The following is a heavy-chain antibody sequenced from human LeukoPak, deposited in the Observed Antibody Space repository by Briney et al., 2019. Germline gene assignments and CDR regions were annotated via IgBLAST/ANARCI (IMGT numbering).Heavy chain of an antibody. Sequence: GGSLRLSCAASGFTFTTYWMTWVRQAPGKGLEWVANVNQDGTLKNYVDSLRDRFTISRDNAKDSLYLQMNSLRAEDTAVYYCARGLRYFDRENYWGQGTLVTVSS. CDR1: GFTFTTYW. J-gene: IGHJ4*02. D-gene: IGHD3-9*01. CDR3: ARGLRYFDRENY. CDR2: VNQDGTLK. V-gene: IGHV3-7*04.